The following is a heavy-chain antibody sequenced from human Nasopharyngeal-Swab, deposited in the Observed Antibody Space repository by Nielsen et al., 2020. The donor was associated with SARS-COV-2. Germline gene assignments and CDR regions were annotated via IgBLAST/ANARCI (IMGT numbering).Heavy chain of an antibody. D-gene: IGHD6-13*01. Sequence: ETLSLTCTVSGGSISSSSYYWGWIRQPPGKGLEWIGSIYYSGSTYYNPSLKSRVTISVDTSKNQFSLKLSSVTAADTAVYYCASQPYSSSWYGGDAFDIWGQGTMVTVSS. CDR3: ASQPYSSSWYGGDAFDI. CDR2: IYYSGST. V-gene: IGHV4-39*01. CDR1: GGSISSSSYY. J-gene: IGHJ3*02.